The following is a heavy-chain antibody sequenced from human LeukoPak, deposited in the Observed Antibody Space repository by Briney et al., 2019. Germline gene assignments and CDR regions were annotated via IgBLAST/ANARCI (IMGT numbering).Heavy chain of an antibody. CDR3: AKTGSYRGVIAYYYYYMGV. V-gene: IGHV3-23*01. CDR2: ISGSGGST. CDR1: GFTFSSYA. Sequence: GGSLRLSCAASGFTFSSYAMSWVRQAPGKGLEWVSAISGSGGSTYDVNPLKGRFITSRDNSTNTLYLQMNSLRADDKVVYYCAKTGSYRGVIAYYYYYMGVWGKGTTVTVAS. J-gene: IGHJ6*03. D-gene: IGHD3-10*01.